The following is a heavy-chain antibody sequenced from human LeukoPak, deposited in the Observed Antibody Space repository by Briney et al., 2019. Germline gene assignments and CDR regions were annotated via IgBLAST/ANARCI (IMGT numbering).Heavy chain of an antibody. CDR2: ISAYNGNT. J-gene: IGHJ4*02. V-gene: IGHV1-18*04. CDR3: ARGLVGATRKDLDY. D-gene: IGHD1-26*01. CDR1: AYTFTSNG. Sequence: ASVTVSCTASAYTFTSNGISWVRHAPGQGLEWMGWISAYNGNTNYAQKLQGRVTMTTDTTTSTAYMELRSRRSDDRAVHYCARGLVGATRKDLDYWGQGTLVTVSS.